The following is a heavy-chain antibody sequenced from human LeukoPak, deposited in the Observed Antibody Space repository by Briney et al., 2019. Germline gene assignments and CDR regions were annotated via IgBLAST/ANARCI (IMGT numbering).Heavy chain of an antibody. CDR3: AREAGYSSVWYGY. D-gene: IGHD6-19*01. CDR2: ISAYNGNT. V-gene: IGHV1-18*01. Sequence: ASVKVSCKASGGTFSSYTINWVRQAPGQGLEWMGWISAYNGNTNYAQKVQGRVTMTTDTSTSTAYVELRSLRSDDTAVYYCAREAGYSSVWYGYWGQGTLVAVSS. J-gene: IGHJ4*02. CDR1: GGTFSSYT.